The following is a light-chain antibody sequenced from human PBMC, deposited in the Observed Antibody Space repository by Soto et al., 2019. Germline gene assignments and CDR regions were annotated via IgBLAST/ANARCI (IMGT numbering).Light chain of an antibody. J-gene: IGKJ1*01. CDR3: QQYNSYPWT. Sequence: DIPMTQSPSTLSASVGDRVTITCRASQSISSWLAWYQQKPGKAPKLLIYDASSLESGVPSRFSGSGSGPEFTLTISSLQPDDFATYCCQQYNSYPWTFGQGTKVEIK. CDR1: QSISSW. V-gene: IGKV1-5*01. CDR2: DAS.